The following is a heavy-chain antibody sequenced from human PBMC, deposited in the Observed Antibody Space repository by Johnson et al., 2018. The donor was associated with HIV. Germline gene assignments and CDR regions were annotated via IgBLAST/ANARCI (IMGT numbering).Heavy chain of an antibody. CDR1: GFTFSSYG. CDR3: AKDHGYSRSPVEAFDI. V-gene: IGHV3-30*18. CDR2: ISYDGSNK. Sequence: QVQLVESGGGVVQPGRSLRLSCAASGFTFSSYGMHWVRQAPGKGLEWVAVISYDGSNKYYADSVKGRFTISRDNSKNTLYLQMNSLRAEDTAVDYCAKDHGYSRSPVEAFDIWGQGTMVTVSS. D-gene: IGHD6-6*01. J-gene: IGHJ3*02.